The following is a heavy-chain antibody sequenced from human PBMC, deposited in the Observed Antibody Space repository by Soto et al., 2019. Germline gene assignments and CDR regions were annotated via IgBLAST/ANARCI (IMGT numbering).Heavy chain of an antibody. CDR3: ATYYYDSSGYYSPTSFDY. Sequence: SVKVSCKASGFTFTSSAVQWVRQARGQRLEWIGWIVVGSGNTNYAQKFQERVTITRDMSTSTAYMELSSLRSEDTAVYYCATYYYDSSGYYSPTSFDYWGQGTLVTVSS. J-gene: IGHJ4*02. CDR2: IVVGSGNT. V-gene: IGHV1-58*01. D-gene: IGHD3-22*01. CDR1: GFTFTSSA.